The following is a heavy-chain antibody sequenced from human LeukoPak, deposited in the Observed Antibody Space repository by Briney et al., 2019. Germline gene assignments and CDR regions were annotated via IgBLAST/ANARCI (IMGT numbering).Heavy chain of an antibody. J-gene: IGHJ5*02. D-gene: IGHD2-2*01. CDR3: ARAAPYEYCSSTSCYGSWFDP. CDR1: GYTFTSYY. CDR2: INPSGGST. Sequence: GASVKVSCKASGYTFTSYYMHWVRQAPGQGLEWMGIINPSGGSTSYAQKCQGRVTMTRDTSTSTVYMELSSLRSEDTAVYYCARAAPYEYCSSTSCYGSWFDPWGQGTLVTVSS. V-gene: IGHV1-46*01.